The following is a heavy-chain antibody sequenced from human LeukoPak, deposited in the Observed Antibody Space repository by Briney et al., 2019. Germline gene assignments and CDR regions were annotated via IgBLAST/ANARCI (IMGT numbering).Heavy chain of an antibody. Sequence: SETLSLTCSVSAGSISTYYWTWVRQPPGKGLEWIGYIYYTGSTNYNPSLKSRVSISVDTSKNQFSLKLSSVTAADTAVYCCARVYGSGYDFRGAFDSWGQGTMVTVSS. D-gene: IGHD5-12*01. CDR2: IYYTGST. J-gene: IGHJ3*02. V-gene: IGHV4-59*01. CDR3: ARVYGSGYDFRGAFDS. CDR1: AGSISTYY.